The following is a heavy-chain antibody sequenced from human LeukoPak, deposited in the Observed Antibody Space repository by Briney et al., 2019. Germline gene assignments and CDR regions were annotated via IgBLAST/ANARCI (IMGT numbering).Heavy chain of an antibody. Sequence: SETLSLTCTVSGGSISSYYWSWIRQPPGKGLEWIGYIYYSGSTNYNPSLKSRVTISVDTSKNQFSLKLSSVTAADTAVYYRARAVGIYYYYMDVWGKGTTVTVSS. CDR3: ARAVGIYYYYMDV. V-gene: IGHV4-59*01. CDR2: IYYSGST. D-gene: IGHD1-26*01. J-gene: IGHJ6*03. CDR1: GGSISSYY.